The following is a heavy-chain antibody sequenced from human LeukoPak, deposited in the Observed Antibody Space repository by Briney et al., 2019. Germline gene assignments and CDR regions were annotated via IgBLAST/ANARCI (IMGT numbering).Heavy chain of an antibody. D-gene: IGHD2-15*01. J-gene: IGHJ4*02. CDR3: ARAYCSGGSCYSGPGSYFDY. V-gene: IGHV1-69*04. CDR2: IIPILGIA. Sequence: SVKVSCKASGGTFSSYAISRVRQAPGQGLEWMGRIIPILGIANYAQKFQGRVTITADKSTSTAYMELSSLRSEDTAVYYCARAYCSGGSCYSGPGSYFDYWGQGTLVTVSS. CDR1: GGTFSSYA.